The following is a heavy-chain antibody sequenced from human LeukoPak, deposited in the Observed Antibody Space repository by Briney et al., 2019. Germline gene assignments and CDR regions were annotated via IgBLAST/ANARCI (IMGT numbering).Heavy chain of an antibody. CDR2: ISGSGGST. D-gene: IGHD3-10*01. CDR3: AKLALWFGEYPNWFDP. CDR1: GFIFNNYD. J-gene: IGHJ5*02. V-gene: IGHV3-23*01. Sequence: GGSLRLSCVVSGFIFNNYDMSWVRQAPGKGLEWVSAISGSGGSTYYADSVKGRFTISRDNSKNTLYLQMNSLRADDTAVYYCAKLALWFGEYPNWFDPWGQGTLVTVSS.